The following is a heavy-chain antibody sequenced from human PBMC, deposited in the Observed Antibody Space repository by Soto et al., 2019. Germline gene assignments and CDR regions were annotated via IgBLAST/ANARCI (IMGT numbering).Heavy chain of an antibody. CDR1: GYSFTSYW. Sequence: PGESLKISCQGSGYSFTSYWSGWVRQMPGKGLEWMGIIYPGDSDTRYSPSFQGQVTISADKSISTAYLQWSSLKASDTAMYYCARPRSSSRNYYGMDVWGQGTTVTVSS. CDR2: IYPGDSDT. D-gene: IGHD6-13*01. V-gene: IGHV5-51*01. CDR3: ARPRSSSRNYYGMDV. J-gene: IGHJ6*02.